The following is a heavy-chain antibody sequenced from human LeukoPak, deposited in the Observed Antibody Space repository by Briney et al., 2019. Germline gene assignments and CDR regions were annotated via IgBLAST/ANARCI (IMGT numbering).Heavy chain of an antibody. CDR3: ARDGDDGRAERPA. Sequence: GGSLRLSCAASGFTVSGNYMTWFRQAPGKGLECVAVIYSGGDTYYTDSVKGRFTISRDKSKNGLYLQMNSLRVEDTAVYYCARDGDDGRAERPAWGQGTLVTVSS. CDR1: GFTVSGNY. V-gene: IGHV3-53*01. D-gene: IGHD3-22*01. J-gene: IGHJ5*02. CDR2: IYSGGDT.